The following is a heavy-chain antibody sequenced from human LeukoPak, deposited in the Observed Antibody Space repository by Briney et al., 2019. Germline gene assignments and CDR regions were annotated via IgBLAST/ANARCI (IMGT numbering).Heavy chain of an antibody. J-gene: IGHJ6*02. CDR1: GFTFSRYW. D-gene: IGHD6-13*01. Sequence: GGSLRLSCAASGFTFSRYWMHWVRQAPGKGLVWVSRINTDGRSTNYADSVKGRFTISRDKAKNTLYLQMNSLRAEDTALYYCARDSFEAGIYYGMDVWGQGPTVTVSS. CDR3: ARDSFEAGIYYGMDV. CDR2: INTDGRST. V-gene: IGHV3-74*01.